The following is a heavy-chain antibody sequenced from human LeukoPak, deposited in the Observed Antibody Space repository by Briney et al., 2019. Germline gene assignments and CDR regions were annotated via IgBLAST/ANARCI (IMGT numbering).Heavy chain of an antibody. V-gene: IGHV3-23*01. CDR2: ISGSGGST. D-gene: IGHD2-2*02. CDR3: AKGSQAGYTWTSYIHF. Sequence: PGGSLRLSCAASGFTFSSYAMSWVRQAPGKGLEWVSAISGSGGSTYYADSVKGRFTISRDNSKNTLYLQMNSLRAEDTAVYYCAKGSQAGYTWTSYIHFWGQGTLVTVSS. J-gene: IGHJ4*02. CDR1: GFTFSSYA.